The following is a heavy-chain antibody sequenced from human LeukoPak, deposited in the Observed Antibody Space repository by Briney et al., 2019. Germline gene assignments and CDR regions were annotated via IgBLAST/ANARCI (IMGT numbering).Heavy chain of an antibody. J-gene: IGHJ4*02. CDR1: GGSISSYY. D-gene: IGHD6-19*01. CDR2: IHSNGNT. Sequence: SETLSLTCTVSGGSISSYYWSWIRQPAGKGLEWIGRIHSNGNTNYNPSLKSRITMSLDTSKNQFSLKLSSVTAADTAVHYCATDRGSGWYDYWGQGTLVTVSS. CDR3: ATDRGSGWYDY. V-gene: IGHV4-4*07.